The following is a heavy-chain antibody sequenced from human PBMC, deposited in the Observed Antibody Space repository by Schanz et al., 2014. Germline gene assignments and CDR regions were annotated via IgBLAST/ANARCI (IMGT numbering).Heavy chain of an antibody. Sequence: EVQLVESGGVVVQPGGSLRLSCAGSGFTFDDYTMHWVRQPPGKGLEWVSLVTWDGGYTYYADSVKGRFTISRDNSKNSLYLQMDSLRSEDTALYYCAKQHGVIQQVSDYWGQGTLVTVSS. CDR3: AKQHGVIQQVSDY. CDR1: GFTFDDYT. D-gene: IGHD3-22*01. J-gene: IGHJ4*02. V-gene: IGHV3-43*01. CDR2: VTWDGGYT.